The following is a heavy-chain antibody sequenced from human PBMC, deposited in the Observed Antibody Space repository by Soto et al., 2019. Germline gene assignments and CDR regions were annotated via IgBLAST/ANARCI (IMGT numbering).Heavy chain of an antibody. CDR2: IYYSGST. CDR1: GGSISSGGYY. J-gene: IGHJ3*02. CDR3: ARWVVAATNAFDI. Sequence: QVQLQESGPGLVKPSQTLSLTCTVSGGSISSGGYYWSWIRQHPGKGLEWIGYIYYSGSTYYNPSLKSRVTITVDTSKNQFSLKLSSVTAADTAVYYCARWVVAATNAFDIWGQGTMVTVSS. D-gene: IGHD2-15*01. V-gene: IGHV4-31*03.